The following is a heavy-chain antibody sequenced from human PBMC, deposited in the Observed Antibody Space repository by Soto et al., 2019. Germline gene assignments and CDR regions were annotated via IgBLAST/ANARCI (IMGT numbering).Heavy chain of an antibody. CDR1: GGSFSGYY. D-gene: IGHD3-10*01. J-gene: IGHJ4*02. CDR2: INHSGST. V-gene: IGHV4-34*01. Sequence: SETLSLTCAVYGGSFSGYYWSWIRQPPGKGLEWIGEINHSGSTNYNPSLKSRVTISVDTSKNQFSLKLSSVTAADTAVYYCARRSPRRLSGSYLFYYFDYWGQGTLVTVSS. CDR3: ARRSPRRLSGSYLFYYFDY.